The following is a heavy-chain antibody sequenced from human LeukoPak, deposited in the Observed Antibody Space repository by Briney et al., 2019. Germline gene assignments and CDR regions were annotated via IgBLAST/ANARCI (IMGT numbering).Heavy chain of an antibody. Sequence: SETLSLTRAVYGGSFSGYYWSWIRQPPGKGLEWIGEINHSGSTNYNPSLKSRVTISVDTSKNQFSLKLSSVTAADTAVYYCARHSTYYYDSSGYYPKYYYGMDVWGQGTTVTVSS. J-gene: IGHJ6*02. CDR2: INHSGST. CDR1: GGSFSGYY. D-gene: IGHD3-22*01. V-gene: IGHV4-34*01. CDR3: ARHSTYYYDSSGYYPKYYYGMDV.